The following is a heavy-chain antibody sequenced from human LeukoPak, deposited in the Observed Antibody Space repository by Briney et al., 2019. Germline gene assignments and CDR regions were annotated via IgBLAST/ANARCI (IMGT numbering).Heavy chain of an antibody. V-gene: IGHV3-74*01. CDR2: INNDGSDT. D-gene: IGHD3-9*01. Sequence: GGSLRLSCEASGFTFINYWMHWVRQAPGKGLVWVSRINNDGSDTTYADAVKGRFTFSRDNAKNTLYLQMNSLRAEDTAVYYCARGYFGPEFRGQGTLVTVSS. CDR1: GFTFINYW. CDR3: ARGYFGPEF. J-gene: IGHJ4*02.